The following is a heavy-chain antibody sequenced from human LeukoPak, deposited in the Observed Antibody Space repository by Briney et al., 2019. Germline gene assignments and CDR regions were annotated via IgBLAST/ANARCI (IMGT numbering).Heavy chain of an antibody. CDR3: ARARRGYSYGDFDY. D-gene: IGHD5-18*01. V-gene: IGHV4-30-4*01. CDR2: IYYSGST. J-gene: IGHJ4*02. Sequence: PSETLSLTCTVSGGSINSADYSWSWIRQPPGKGLEWIGYIYYSGSTYYNPSLMSRVTISVDTSKNQFSLKLSSVTAADTAVYYCARARRGYSYGDFDYWGQGTLVTVSS. CDR1: GGSINSADYS.